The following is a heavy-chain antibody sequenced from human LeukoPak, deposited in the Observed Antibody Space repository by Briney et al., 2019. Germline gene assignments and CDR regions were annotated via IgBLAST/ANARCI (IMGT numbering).Heavy chain of an antibody. Sequence: SETLSLTCTVSGGSISSSSYYWGWIRQPPGKGLEWIGSIYYSGSTYYNPSLKSRVTVSVDTSKNQFSLKLSSVTAADTAVYYCARRAVAGGYYFDYWGQGTLVTVSS. CDR2: IYYSGST. CDR1: GGSISSSSYY. CDR3: ARRAVAGGYYFDY. D-gene: IGHD6-19*01. V-gene: IGHV4-39*01. J-gene: IGHJ4*02.